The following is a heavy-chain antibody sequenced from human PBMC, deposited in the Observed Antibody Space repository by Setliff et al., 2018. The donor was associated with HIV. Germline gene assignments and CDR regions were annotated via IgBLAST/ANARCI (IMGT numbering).Heavy chain of an antibody. J-gene: IGHJ6*03. V-gene: IGHV4-59*01. D-gene: IGHD2-2*01. CDR2: IYYSGST. Sequence: KTSETLSLTCTVSGGSISSYYWSWIRQPPRKGLEWIGYIYYSGSTNYNPSLKSRVTISVDTSKNQFSLKLSSVTAADTAVYYCARDLLGYCSSTSCHSHYMDVWGKGTTVTVSS. CDR3: ARDLLGYCSSTSCHSHYMDV. CDR1: GGSISSYY.